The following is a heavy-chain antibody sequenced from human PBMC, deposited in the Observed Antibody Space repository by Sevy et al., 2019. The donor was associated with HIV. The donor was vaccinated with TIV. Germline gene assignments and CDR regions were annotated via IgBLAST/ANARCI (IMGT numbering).Heavy chain of an antibody. CDR3: ARESYDFWTGPVDYDYGMDV. J-gene: IGHJ6*02. V-gene: IGHV1-2*02. Sequence: ASVKVSCKASGYSFSDSGYYVHWVRQAPGQGLEWMGWINPKSGATKYAQKFQGRVTMTRDTSVSTAKMELTRLTSDGTAVYYCARESYDFWTGPVDYDYGMDVWGQGTTVTVSS. CDR1: GYSFSDSGYY. D-gene: IGHD3-3*01. CDR2: INPKSGAT.